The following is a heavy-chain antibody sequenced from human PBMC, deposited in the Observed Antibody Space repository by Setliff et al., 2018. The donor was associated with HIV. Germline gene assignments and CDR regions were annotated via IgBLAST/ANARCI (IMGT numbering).Heavy chain of an antibody. D-gene: IGHD2-21*02. V-gene: IGHV4-31*03. Sequence: SETLSLTCTVSGGSISSGGYYWSWLRQQQGKGLEWIGYIYYSGSTYYNPSLNSRVTISVDTSKNQFSLKLSTVTAADTAVYYCARGEFYCGTDCYWSSFDYWGQGILVTVSS. J-gene: IGHJ4*02. CDR1: GGSISSGGYY. CDR2: IYYSGST. CDR3: ARGEFYCGTDCYWSSFDY.